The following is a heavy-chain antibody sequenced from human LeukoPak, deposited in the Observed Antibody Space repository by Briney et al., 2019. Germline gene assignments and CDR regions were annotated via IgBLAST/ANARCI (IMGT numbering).Heavy chain of an antibody. CDR3: ARAILGYCSSTSCYDNYYYYMDV. V-gene: IGHV4-38-2*02. CDR2: IHHSGIT. CDR1: VYSISSGYY. D-gene: IGHD2-2*01. J-gene: IGHJ6*03. Sequence: NTSETLSLTCTVSVYSISSGYYWGWIRQPPGKGLEWIGSIHHSGITYYNPSLKSRVTMSVDTSKNQFSLKLSSVTAADTAVYYCARAILGYCSSTSCYDNYYYYMDVWGKGTTVTVSS.